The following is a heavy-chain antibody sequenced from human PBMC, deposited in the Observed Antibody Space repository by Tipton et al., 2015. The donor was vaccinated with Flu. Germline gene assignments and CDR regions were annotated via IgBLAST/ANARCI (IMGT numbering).Heavy chain of an antibody. CDR1: GFTFSGYE. J-gene: IGHJ5*02. CDR2: ISSSGNTT. V-gene: IGHV3-48*03. Sequence: SLRLSCVASGFTFSGYEMRWVRQFAGRRLEWVSYISSSGNTTYYADSVKGRFTISRDNAKNSLYLQMNSLRAEDTAVYYCARGGGWLPWGQGTLVTVSS. D-gene: IGHD6-19*01. CDR3: ARGGGWLP.